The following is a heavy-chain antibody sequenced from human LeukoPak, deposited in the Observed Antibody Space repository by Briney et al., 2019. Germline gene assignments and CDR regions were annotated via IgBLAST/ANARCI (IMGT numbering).Heavy chain of an antibody. D-gene: IGHD3-16*01. V-gene: IGHV1-2*02. J-gene: IGHJ4*02. Sequence: ASVKVSCKASGYTFTDYYMHWVRQAPGQGLEWMGWINPHSGGTDHAQKFQGRVTMTRDTSISTAYMELSRLRSDDTAVYYCARVRYRLAETYIDYWGQGTLVTVSS. CDR3: ARVRYRLAETYIDY. CDR2: INPHSGGT. CDR1: GYTFTDYY.